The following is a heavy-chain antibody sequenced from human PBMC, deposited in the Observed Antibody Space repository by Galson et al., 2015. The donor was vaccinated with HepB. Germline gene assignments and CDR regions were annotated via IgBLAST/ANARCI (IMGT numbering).Heavy chain of an antibody. CDR1: GGSIRITSSY. CDR3: ARPAGGPAAMV. J-gene: IGHJ4*02. D-gene: IGHD2-2*01. Sequence: SETLSLTCTVSGGSIRITSSYWGWIRQPPGKGLEWIGSIYYSGSTYYNPSLKSRVTISFDASNNQFSLRLPSVTAADTAVYYCARPAGGPAAMVWGQGSLVPVSS. V-gene: IGHV4-39*01. CDR2: IYYSGST.